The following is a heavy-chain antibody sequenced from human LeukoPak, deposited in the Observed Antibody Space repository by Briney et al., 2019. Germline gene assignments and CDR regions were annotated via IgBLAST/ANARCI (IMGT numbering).Heavy chain of an antibody. CDR3: ARDGRVVTAIVLIDY. Sequence: QTGGSLRLSCAASGFTFSSYSMNWVRQAPGKGLEWVSYISSSSSTIYYADSEKGRFTISRDNAKNSLYLQMNSLRAEDTAVYYCARDGRVVTAIVLIDYWGQGTLVTVSS. V-gene: IGHV3-48*01. CDR2: ISSSSSTI. CDR1: GFTFSSYS. D-gene: IGHD2-21*02. J-gene: IGHJ4*02.